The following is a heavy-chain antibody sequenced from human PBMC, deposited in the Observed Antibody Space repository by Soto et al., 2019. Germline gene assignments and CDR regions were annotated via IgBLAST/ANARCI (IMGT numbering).Heavy chain of an antibody. CDR2: ISGSGGST. Sequence: GGSLRLSCAASGFTFSSYAMSWVRQAPGKGLEWVSAISGSGGSTYYADSVKGRFTISRDNSKNTLYHQMNSLRAEDTAVYYCAKVFPHIVVVTAPLTLSPESNWGQGTLVTVSS. V-gene: IGHV3-23*01. D-gene: IGHD2-21*02. J-gene: IGHJ4*02. CDR1: GFTFSSYA. CDR3: AKVFPHIVVVTAPLTLSPESN.